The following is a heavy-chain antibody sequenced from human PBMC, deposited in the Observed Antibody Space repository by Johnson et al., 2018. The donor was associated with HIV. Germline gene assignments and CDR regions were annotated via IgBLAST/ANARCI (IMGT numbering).Heavy chain of an antibody. D-gene: IGHD1/OR15-1a*01. CDR2: INWNGGST. Sequence: VQLVESGGGVVRPGGSLRLSCAASGFTLDDYGMNWVRQAPGKGLEWVSGINWNGGSTGYADSVKGRFTISRDNAKNSLYLQMNSLRAEDTALYYCAKDGDLTGTDAFDIWGQGTMVTVSS. CDR1: GFTLDDYG. V-gene: IGHV3-20*04. J-gene: IGHJ3*02. CDR3: AKDGDLTGTDAFDI.